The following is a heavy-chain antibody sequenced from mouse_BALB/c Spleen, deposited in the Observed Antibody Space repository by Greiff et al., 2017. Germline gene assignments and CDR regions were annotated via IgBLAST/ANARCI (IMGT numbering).Heavy chain of an antibody. J-gene: IGHJ3*01. Sequence: QVQLQQSGAELAKPGASVKMSCKASGYTFTSYWMHWVKQRPGQGLEWIGYINPSTGYTEYNQKFKDKATLTADKSSSTAYMQLSSLTSEDSAVYYCASGSSWFAYWGQGTLVTVSA. D-gene: IGHD1-1*01. V-gene: IGHV1-7*01. CDR3: ASGSSWFAY. CDR1: GYTFTSYW. CDR2: INPSTGYT.